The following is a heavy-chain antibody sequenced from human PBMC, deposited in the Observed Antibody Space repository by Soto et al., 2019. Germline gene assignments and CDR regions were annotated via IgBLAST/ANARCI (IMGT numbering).Heavy chain of an antibody. CDR1: GFTFSNAW. V-gene: IGHV3-15*01. CDR2: IKSKTDGGTT. D-gene: IGHD6-19*01. J-gene: IGHJ6*02. Sequence: ESGGGLVKPGGSLRLSCAASGFTFSNAWMSWVRQAPGKGLEWVGRIKSKTDGGTTDYAAPVKGRFTISRDDSKNTLYLQMNSLKTEDTAVYYCTTDQQSGVYSSGWYVDYYYGMDVWGQGTTVTVSS. CDR3: TTDQQSGVYSSGWYVDYYYGMDV.